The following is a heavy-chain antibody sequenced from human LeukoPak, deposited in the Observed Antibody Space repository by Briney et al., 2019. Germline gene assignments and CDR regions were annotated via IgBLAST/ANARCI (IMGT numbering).Heavy chain of an antibody. CDR3: AHNEGNYYFDY. D-gene: IGHD1-7*01. CDR2: IYWDDDK. V-gene: IGHV2-5*02. CDR1: GFSLSTSGVG. Sequence: SGPTLVKPTQTLTLTCTFSGFSLSTSGVGVGWIRQPPGKALEWLALIYWDDDKRYSASLKSRLTITKDTSKNQVVLTMTNMDPVDTATYYCAHNEGNYYFDYWGQGTLVTVSS. J-gene: IGHJ4*02.